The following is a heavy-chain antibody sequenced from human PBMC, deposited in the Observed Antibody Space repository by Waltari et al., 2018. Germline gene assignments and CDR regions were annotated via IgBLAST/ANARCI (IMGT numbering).Heavy chain of an antibody. J-gene: IGHJ3*02. CDR1: GGSISSGGYY. D-gene: IGHD3-22*01. CDR3: ARAYYYDSSGYYSRGAFDI. CDR2: IYSSGGT. V-gene: IGHV4-31*03. Sequence: QVQLQESGPGLVKPSQTLSLTCTVSGGSISSGGYYWSWIRKHPGKGLEWIGDIYSSGGTYYNPYLKSRVTISVDTSKNQFSLKLSSVTAADTAVYYCARAYYYDSSGYYSRGAFDIWGQGTMVTVSS.